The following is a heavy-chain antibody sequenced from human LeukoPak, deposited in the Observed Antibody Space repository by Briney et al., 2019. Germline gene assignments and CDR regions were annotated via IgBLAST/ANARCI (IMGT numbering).Heavy chain of an antibody. D-gene: IGHD3-16*01. CDR3: ARVRGDKPLDY. CDR1: VYSISGGYY. V-gene: IGHV4-38-2*01. Sequence: PSETLSLTCAVSVYSISGGYYSGWIRQPPGKGLEYIGSIYHSGSTYYNPSLKSRLTISVDTSKNHFSLKLSSVTAADTAVYYCARVRGDKPLDYWGQGTLVTVSS. J-gene: IGHJ4*02. CDR2: IYHSGST.